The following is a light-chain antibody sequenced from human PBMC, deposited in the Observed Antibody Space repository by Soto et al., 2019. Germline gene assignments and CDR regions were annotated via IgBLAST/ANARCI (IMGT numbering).Light chain of an antibody. CDR2: DVT. CDR1: SSDVGGYTY. V-gene: IGLV2-14*03. Sequence: QSALTQPASVSGSPGQSITISCTGTSSDVGGYTYVSWYQHHPGKAPKLMIYDVTNRPSGVSNRFSGSKSANTASLTISGLQAEDEADYSCASYTSGTSWVFGGGTQLTVL. CDR3: ASYTSGTSWV. J-gene: IGLJ3*02.